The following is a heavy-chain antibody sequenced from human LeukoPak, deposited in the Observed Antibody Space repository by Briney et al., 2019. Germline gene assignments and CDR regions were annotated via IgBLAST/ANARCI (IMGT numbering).Heavy chain of an antibody. CDR1: GFTVSNTY. CDR2: ISSSSSTI. V-gene: IGHV3-48*01. CDR3: ARGAYYYED. J-gene: IGHJ4*02. Sequence: GGSLRLSCAASGFTVSNTYMNWVRQAPGKGLEWVSYISSSSSTIYYADSVKGRFTISRDNAKNSLYLQMNSLRAEDTAVYYCARGAYYYEDWGQGTLVTVSS. D-gene: IGHD3-22*01.